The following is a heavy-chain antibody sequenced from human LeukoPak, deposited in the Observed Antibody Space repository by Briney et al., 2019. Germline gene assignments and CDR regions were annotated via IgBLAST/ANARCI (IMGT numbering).Heavy chain of an antibody. J-gene: IGHJ4*02. CDR2: ISGSGGST. CDR1: GFTFSSYA. Sequence: GGSLRLSCAASGFTFSSYAMSWVRQAPQEGLEWVSAISGSGGSTYYADSVKGRFTISRDNSKNTLYLQMNSLRAEDTAVYYCAKKFYYGSGSYFPFDYWGQGTLVTVSS. CDR3: AKKFYYGSGSYFPFDY. D-gene: IGHD3-10*01. V-gene: IGHV3-23*01.